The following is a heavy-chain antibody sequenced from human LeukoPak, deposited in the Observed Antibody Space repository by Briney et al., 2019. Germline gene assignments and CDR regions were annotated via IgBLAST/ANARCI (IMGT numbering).Heavy chain of an antibody. CDR1: GFTFSSYS. Sequence: GGSLRPSCAASGFTFSSYSMNWVRQAPGKGLEWVSSISSSSSYIYYADSVKGRFTISRDNAKNSLYLQMNSLRAEDTAVYYYASIAVAVDWFDYWGQGTLVTVSS. J-gene: IGHJ4*02. CDR3: ASIAVAVDWFDY. V-gene: IGHV3-21*01. D-gene: IGHD6-19*01. CDR2: ISSSSSYI.